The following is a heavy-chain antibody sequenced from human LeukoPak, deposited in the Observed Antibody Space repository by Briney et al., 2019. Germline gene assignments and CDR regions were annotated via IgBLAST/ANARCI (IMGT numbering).Heavy chain of an antibody. J-gene: IGHJ4*02. CDR1: GGSFSGYY. D-gene: IGHD3-10*01. CDR2: INHSGST. V-gene: IGHV4-34*01. Sequence: SETLSLTCAVYGGSFSGYYWSWIRQPPGKGLEWIGEINHSGSTNYNPSLKSRVTISVDRSKNQFSLKLSSVTAADTAVYYCARADVWFGEIGRFDYWGQGTLVTASS. CDR3: ARADVWFGEIGRFDY.